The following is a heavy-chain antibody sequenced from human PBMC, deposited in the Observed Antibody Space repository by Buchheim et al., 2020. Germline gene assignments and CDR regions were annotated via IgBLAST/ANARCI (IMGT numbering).Heavy chain of an antibody. Sequence: EVQLLESGGGLVQPGGSLGLSCTASGFTFTSYAMNWVRQAPGKGLEWVSGISGSGDVPYYADSVQGRFTISRDNSKNTVYLQMNSLRAEDTAEYYCAASLSGTRGRLPYWGHGTL. CDR1: GFTFTSYA. CDR3: AASLSGTRGRLPY. J-gene: IGHJ1*01. CDR2: ISGSGDVP. D-gene: IGHD6-13*01. V-gene: IGHV3-23*01.